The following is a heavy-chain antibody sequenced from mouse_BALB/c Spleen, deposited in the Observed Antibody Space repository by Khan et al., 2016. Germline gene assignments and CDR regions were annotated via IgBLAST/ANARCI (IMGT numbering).Heavy chain of an antibody. J-gene: IGHJ4*01. Sequence: QIQLVQSGPELKKPGETVKISCKASGYAFTNYGMNWVKQAPGKGLKWMGWIKTYTGEATYADDFKGRFAFSLETSASTAYLQLNNLKNEDMATYFCARRRQLDLYYAMDYWGQGTSVTVSS. V-gene: IGHV9-1*02. D-gene: IGHD6-1*01. CDR1: GYAFTNYG. CDR3: ARRRQLDLYYAMDY. CDR2: IKTYTGEA.